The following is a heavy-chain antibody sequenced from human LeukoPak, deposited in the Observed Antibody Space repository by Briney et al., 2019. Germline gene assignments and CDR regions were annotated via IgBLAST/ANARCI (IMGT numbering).Heavy chain of an antibody. CDR2: INPAGTET. CDR3: ARFGYVAAVDL. CDR1: GFSFCAHW. V-gene: IGHV3-7*01. J-gene: IGHJ4*02. D-gene: IGHD2-15*01. Sequence: PGGSPILSLSAPGFSFCAHWMTWGPPAPGTGPKWVANINPAGTETYYVDPVKGRFTISRDNAKNLLYLQMNSLRAEDTAVYYCARFGYVAAVDLWGQGTLVTVSS.